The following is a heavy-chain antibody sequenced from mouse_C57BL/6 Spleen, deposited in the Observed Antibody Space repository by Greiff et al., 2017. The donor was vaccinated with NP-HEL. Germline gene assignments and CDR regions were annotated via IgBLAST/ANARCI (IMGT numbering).Heavy chain of an antibody. CDR1: GYTFTDYN. CDR2: INPNNGGT. V-gene: IGHV1-18*01. CDR3: ARSTYGSGGGYFDY. D-gene: IGHD1-1*01. J-gene: IGHJ2*01. Sequence: EVQLQQSGPELVKPGASVKIPCKASGYTFTDYNMDWVKQSHGKSLEWIGDINPNNGGTIYNQKFKGKATLTVDKSSSTAYMELRSLTSEDTAVYYCARSTYGSGGGYFDYWGQGTTLTVSS.